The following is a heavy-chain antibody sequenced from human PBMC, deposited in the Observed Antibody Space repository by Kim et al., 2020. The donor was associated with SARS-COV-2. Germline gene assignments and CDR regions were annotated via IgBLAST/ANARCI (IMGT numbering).Heavy chain of an antibody. CDR3: AKDWGDGPRSSRWLREPGPYYGMDV. D-gene: IGHD5-12*01. Sequence: GGSLRLSCAASGFTFSSYAMSWVRQAPGKGLEWVSAISGSGGSTYYADSVKGRFTISRDNSKNTLYLQMNSLRAEDTAVYYCAKDWGDGPRSSRWLREPGPYYGMDVSGQGTTVTVSS. V-gene: IGHV3-23*01. J-gene: IGHJ6*02. CDR2: ISGSGGST. CDR1: GFTFSSYA.